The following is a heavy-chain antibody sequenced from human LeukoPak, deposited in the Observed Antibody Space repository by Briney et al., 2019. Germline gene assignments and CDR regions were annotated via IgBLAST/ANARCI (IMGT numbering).Heavy chain of an antibody. CDR2: ISGST. J-gene: IGHJ4*02. CDR3: ARGGGTTRIDY. Sequence: PSETLSLTCIVSGDSISNYYWSWIRQPPGKGLEWIGYISGSTNYNPSLKSRVTISVDTSKNQFSLKLSSVTAADTAVYYCARGGGTTRIDYWGQGTLVTVSS. D-gene: IGHD4-17*01. V-gene: IGHV4-59*08. CDR1: GDSISNYY.